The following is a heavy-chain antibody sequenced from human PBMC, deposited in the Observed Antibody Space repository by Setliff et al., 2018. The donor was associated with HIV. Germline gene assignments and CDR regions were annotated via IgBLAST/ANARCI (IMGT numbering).Heavy chain of an antibody. CDR3: AHLAVAVDEDY. Sequence: GESPKISCAASGFAFRTSAMNWVRQTPGKGLEWVSFIGGSGYITHYADSVMGRFTVSRDVSKNTLFLQMNSLRVDDTAIYYCAHLAVAVDEDYWGQGTLVTVSS. CDR2: IGGSGYIT. V-gene: IGHV3-23*01. CDR1: GFAFRTSA. D-gene: IGHD6-19*01. J-gene: IGHJ4*02.